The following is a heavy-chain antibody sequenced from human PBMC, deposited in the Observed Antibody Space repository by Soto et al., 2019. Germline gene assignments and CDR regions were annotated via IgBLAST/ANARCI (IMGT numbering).Heavy chain of an antibody. D-gene: IGHD6-13*01. CDR3: ATDGAAGAAMGV. CDR2: ISSGGEYV. V-gene: IGHV3-21*01. J-gene: IGHJ6*02. Sequence: EVQLVESGGGLVKPGGSLRLSCAASGLTFSTYGMNWVRQAPGKGLEWVSSISSGGEYVGYAESVKGRLTISRDNAKYSLYLQLDSLEVADAAVYYCATDGAAGAAMGVWGQGTMVAVSS. CDR1: GLTFSTYG.